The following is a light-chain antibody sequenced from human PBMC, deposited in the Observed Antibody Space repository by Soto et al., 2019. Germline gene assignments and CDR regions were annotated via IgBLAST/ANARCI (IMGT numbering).Light chain of an antibody. CDR1: QSVLLSSNNRNY. CDR2: WAS. J-gene: IGKJ2*03. V-gene: IGKV4-1*01. CDR3: QQYYSTVYS. Sequence: DIVMTQAPDSLAVSLGERATINCKSSQSVLLSSNNRNYLAWYQQKAGQPPKLLIYWASTRESGVPDRFSGRGSGTDFTLTISGLQAEDVAVYYCQQYYSTVYSFGQGTKLEIK.